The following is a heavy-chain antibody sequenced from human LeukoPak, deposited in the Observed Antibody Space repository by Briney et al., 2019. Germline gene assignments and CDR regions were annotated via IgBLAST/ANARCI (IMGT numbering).Heavy chain of an antibody. J-gene: IGHJ5*02. Sequence: SETLSLTCTVSGGSISSYYWSWIRQPPGKGLEWIGYIYYSGSTNYNPSLKSRVTISVDTSKNQFSLKLSSVTAADTAVYYCAGVHSSWYVNWFDPWGQGTLVTVSS. V-gene: IGHV4-59*01. CDR1: GGSISSYY. D-gene: IGHD6-13*01. CDR3: AGVHSSWYVNWFDP. CDR2: IYYSGST.